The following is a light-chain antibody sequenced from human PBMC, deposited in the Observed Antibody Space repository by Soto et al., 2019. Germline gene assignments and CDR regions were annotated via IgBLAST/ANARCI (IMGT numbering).Light chain of an antibody. Sequence: DIQMTQSPSTLSASVADRVTITCRASQSISSWLAWYQQKPGKAPKLLIYKASSLESGVPSRFSGSGSGTEFTLTISSRQPDDFATYYCQQYNSYPWTFGQGTKVDIK. J-gene: IGKJ1*01. V-gene: IGKV1-5*03. CDR3: QQYNSYPWT. CDR1: QSISSW. CDR2: KAS.